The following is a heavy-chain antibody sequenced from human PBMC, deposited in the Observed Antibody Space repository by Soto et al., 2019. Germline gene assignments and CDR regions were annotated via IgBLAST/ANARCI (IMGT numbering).Heavy chain of an antibody. D-gene: IGHD4-17*01. J-gene: IGHJ6*03. CDR2: ITYDGSNA. CDR1: GFTFRESG. CDR3: AKDGGHYPWVSLFMDV. V-gene: IGHV3-30*18. Sequence: QVQWVESGGGVVQPGTSLRLSCAASGFTFRESGMFWVRQAPGKGLEWVAVITYDGSNAYYQDSVKGRFTISRDNSKNTVNLQMNSLRAEDTAVYYCAKDGGHYPWVSLFMDVWGKRTTVTVSS.